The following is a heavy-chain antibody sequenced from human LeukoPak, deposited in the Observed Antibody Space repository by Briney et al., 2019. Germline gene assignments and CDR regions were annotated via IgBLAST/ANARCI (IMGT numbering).Heavy chain of an antibody. Sequence: KTSETLSLTCTVSGGSISSSSYYWSWIRQPPGKGLEWIGYIYYSGSTNYNPSLKSRVTISVDTSKNQFSLKLSSVTAADTAVYYCARGGYGSGSPYYYMDVWGKGTTVTISS. J-gene: IGHJ6*03. D-gene: IGHD3-10*01. CDR2: IYYSGST. CDR1: GGSISSSSYY. CDR3: ARGGYGSGSPYYYMDV. V-gene: IGHV4-61*01.